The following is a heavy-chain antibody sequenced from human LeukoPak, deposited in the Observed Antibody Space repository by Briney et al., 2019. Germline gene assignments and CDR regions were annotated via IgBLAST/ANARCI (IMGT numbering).Heavy chain of an antibody. V-gene: IGHV4-34*01. D-gene: IGHD5/OR15-5a*01. CDR2: INHSGST. J-gene: IGHJ6*02. Sequence: SETLSLTCAVYGGSFSGYYWSWIRQPPGKGLEWIGEINHSGSTNYNPSLKSRVTISVDTSKNQFSLKLSSVTAADTAVYYCAGFYVRDYYYYYGVDVWGQGTTVTVSS. CDR1: GGSFSGYY. CDR3: AGFYVRDYYYYYGVDV.